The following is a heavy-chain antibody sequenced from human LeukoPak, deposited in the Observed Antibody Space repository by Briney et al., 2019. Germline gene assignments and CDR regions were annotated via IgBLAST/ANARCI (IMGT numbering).Heavy chain of an antibody. CDR1: GFTFSSYS. D-gene: IGHD3-3*01. J-gene: IGHJ4*02. CDR2: ISSSSSTI. Sequence: PGGSLRLSCAASGFTFSSYSMNWVRQAPGKGLEWVSYISSSSSTIYYADSVKGRFTISRDNAKNSLYLQMNSLRAEDTAVYYCARGSLLRFSEWLLMGYWGQGTLVTVSS. CDR3: ARGSLLRFSEWLLMGY. V-gene: IGHV3-48*01.